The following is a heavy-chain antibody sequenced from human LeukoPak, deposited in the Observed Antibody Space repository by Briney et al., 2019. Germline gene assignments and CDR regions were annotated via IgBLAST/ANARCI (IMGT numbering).Heavy chain of an antibody. J-gene: IGHJ4*02. CDR3: ARDRGPRTGFMVREAYDY. V-gene: IGHV3-74*01. CDR1: GFTFSDYW. Sequence: GGSLRLSCAASGFTFSDYWIHWVRQSPGKGLVWVSRINTDGSITNYADSVKGRFSISRDNAKNTLYLQMSSLGAEDTAVYYCARDRGPRTGFMVREAYDYWGQGTLVTVSS. D-gene: IGHD3-10*01. CDR2: INTDGSIT.